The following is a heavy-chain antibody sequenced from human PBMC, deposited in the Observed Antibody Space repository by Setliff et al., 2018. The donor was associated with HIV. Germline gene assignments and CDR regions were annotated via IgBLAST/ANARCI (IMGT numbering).Heavy chain of an antibody. Sequence: SETLSLTCAVSGGSIGTANWWNWVRQLPGQGLEWIGEIYYSGNTNYNPSLKSRVTMSVDKPKNHLSLKLSSVTAADTALYYCAKGTPSCSFCFDNWGLGTLVTVSS. CDR3: AKGTPSCSFCFDN. CDR2: IYYSGNT. V-gene: IGHV4-4*02. D-gene: IGHD2-15*01. CDR1: GGSIGTANW. J-gene: IGHJ4*02.